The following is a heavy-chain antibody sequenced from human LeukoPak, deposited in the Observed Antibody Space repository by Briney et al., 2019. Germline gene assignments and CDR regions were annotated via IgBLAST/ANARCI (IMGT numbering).Heavy chain of an antibody. Sequence: SETLSLTCTVSGGSISSYYWSWIRQPPGKGLEWIGYIYFSGSTNYNPSPKSRVTISVDTSRNQFSLKLSSVTAADTAVYYCARLYYDSSGYYYFDYWGQGTLVTVSS. V-gene: IGHV4-59*01. CDR3: ARLYYDSSGYYYFDY. CDR2: IYFSGST. D-gene: IGHD3-22*01. J-gene: IGHJ4*02. CDR1: GGSISSYY.